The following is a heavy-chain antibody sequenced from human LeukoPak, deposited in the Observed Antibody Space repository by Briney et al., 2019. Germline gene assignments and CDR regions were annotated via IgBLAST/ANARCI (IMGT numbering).Heavy chain of an antibody. V-gene: IGHV3-30*18. CDR1: GFTFSSYG. Sequence: GRSLRLSCVASGFTFSSYGMHWVRQAPGKGLEWVAVISNDGSNKYYADSVKGRFTISRDNSKNTLYLQMNSLRAEDTAVYYCAKDLEGLPAANFDYWGQGTPVTVSS. D-gene: IGHD2-2*01. CDR2: ISNDGSNK. J-gene: IGHJ4*02. CDR3: AKDLEGLPAANFDY.